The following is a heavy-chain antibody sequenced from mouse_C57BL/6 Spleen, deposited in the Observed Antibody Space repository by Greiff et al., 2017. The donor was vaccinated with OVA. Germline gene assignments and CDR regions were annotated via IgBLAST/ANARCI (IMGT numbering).Heavy chain of an antibody. J-gene: IGHJ4*01. CDR3: ARERYAMDY. Sequence: EVKLLESGPGLVKPSQSLSLTCSVTDYSITSGYYWNWIRQFPGNKLEWMGYISYDGSNNYNPSLKNRISITRDTSKNQFFLKLNSVTTEDTATYYCARERYAMDYWGQGTSVTVSS. CDR1: DYSITSGYY. V-gene: IGHV3-6*01. CDR2: ISYDGSN.